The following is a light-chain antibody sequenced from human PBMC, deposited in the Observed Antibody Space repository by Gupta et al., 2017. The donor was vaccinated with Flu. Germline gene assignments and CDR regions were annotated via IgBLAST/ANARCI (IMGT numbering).Light chain of an antibody. CDR2: EVS. Sequence: AVMTQSPLSLPVTVGQSASISCRSSQSLVYKDGNTYLNWFQQRPGQSPRRLIYEVSNRDSGVPDRFSGSGSGTDFTLEISRVEADDVGVYYCMKDTHPWTFGQGTKLEIK. CDR1: QSLVYKDGNTY. V-gene: IGKV2-30*01. J-gene: IGKJ2*02. CDR3: MKDTHPWT.